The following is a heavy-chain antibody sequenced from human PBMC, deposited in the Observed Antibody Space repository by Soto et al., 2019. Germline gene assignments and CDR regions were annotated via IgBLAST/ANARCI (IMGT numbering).Heavy chain of an antibody. V-gene: IGHV1-69*06. Sequence: SVKVSCKASGGTFSSYAISWVRQAPGQGLEWMGGIIPIFGTANYAQKFQGRVTITADKSTSTAYMELSSLRSEDTAVYYCAADSNRALADYYYGMDVWGQGTTVTVSS. D-gene: IGHD4-4*01. CDR1: GGTFSSYA. CDR3: AADSNRALADYYYGMDV. CDR2: IIPIFGTA. J-gene: IGHJ6*02.